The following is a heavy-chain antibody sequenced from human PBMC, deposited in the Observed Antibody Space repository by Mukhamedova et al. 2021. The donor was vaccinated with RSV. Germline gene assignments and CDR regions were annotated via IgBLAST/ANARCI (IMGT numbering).Heavy chain of an antibody. CDR3: ARPGDYGNYYFDY. Sequence: GQGLEWTGRIIPILGIANYAQKFQGRVTITADKSTSTAYMELSSLRSEDTAVYYCARPGDYGNYYFDYWGQGTLVTVSS. D-gene: IGHD4-17*01. V-gene: IGHV1-69*02. J-gene: IGHJ4*02. CDR2: IIPILGIA.